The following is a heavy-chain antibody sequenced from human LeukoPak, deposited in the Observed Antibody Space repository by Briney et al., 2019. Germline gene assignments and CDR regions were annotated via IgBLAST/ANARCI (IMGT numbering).Heavy chain of an antibody. Sequence: SETLSLTCTVSGGSISSSSYYWGWIRQPPGKGLEWIGSIYHSGSTYYNPSLKSRVTISVDTSKNQFSLKLSSVTAADTAVYYCARRPYSSSSAGGYYYGMDVWGQGTTVTVSS. CDR2: IYHSGST. V-gene: IGHV4-39*01. CDR1: GGSISSSSYY. CDR3: ARRPYSSSSAGGYYYGMDV. J-gene: IGHJ6*02. D-gene: IGHD6-6*01.